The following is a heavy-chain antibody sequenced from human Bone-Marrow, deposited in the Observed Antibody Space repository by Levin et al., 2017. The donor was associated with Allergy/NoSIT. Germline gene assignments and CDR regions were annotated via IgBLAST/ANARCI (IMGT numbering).Heavy chain of an antibody. CDR3: ARGDTVPSATFDY. V-gene: IGHV3-21*01. CDR1: GFTFSSYS. J-gene: IGHJ4*02. D-gene: IGHD4-17*01. Sequence: MAGGSLRLSCAASGFTFSSYSMNWVRQAPGKGLEWVSSISSSSSYIYYADSVKGRFTISRDNAKNSLYLQMNSLRAEDTAVYYCARGDTVPSATFDYWGQGTLVTVSS. CDR2: ISSSSSYI.